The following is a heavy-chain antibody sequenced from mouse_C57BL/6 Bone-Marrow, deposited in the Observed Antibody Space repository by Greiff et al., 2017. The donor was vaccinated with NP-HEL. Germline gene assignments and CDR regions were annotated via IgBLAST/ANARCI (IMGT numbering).Heavy chain of an antibody. J-gene: IGHJ3*01. V-gene: IGHV7-3*01. CDR3: ARYSDDDYKDAWFDY. CDR2: IRNKANGYTT. D-gene: IGHD2-13*01. CDR1: GFTFTDYY. Sequence: EVKLLESGGGLVQPGGSLSLSCAASGFTFTDYYMSWVRQPPGKALEWLGFIRNKANGYTTEYSASVKGRFTIYRDNSQSILSLQMNALGAEDSSTYYCARYSDDDYKDAWFDYWGQGTLVTVSA.